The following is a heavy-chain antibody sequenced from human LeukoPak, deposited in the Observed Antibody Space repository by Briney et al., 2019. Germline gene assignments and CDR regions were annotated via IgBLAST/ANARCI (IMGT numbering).Heavy chain of an antibody. Sequence: PSETLSLTCGVSGYSISSGYYWGWIRQPPGEGLEWIGSMYHSVSTYYNPSLQSRVTLSAETSNNHLSLRLTSVTAADTAVYYCVRLAQCVGSSCFAVHFWGQGTLVHVS. D-gene: IGHD2-2*01. CDR3: VRLAQCVGSSCFAVHF. CDR2: MYHSVST. V-gene: IGHV4-38-2*01. J-gene: IGHJ4*02. CDR1: GYSISSGYY.